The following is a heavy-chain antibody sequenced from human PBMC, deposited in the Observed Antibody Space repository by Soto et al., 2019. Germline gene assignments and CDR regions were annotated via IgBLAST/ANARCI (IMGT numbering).Heavy chain of an antibody. Sequence: PGGSLRLSCAASGFTFDDYAMHWVRQAPGKGLEWVSGISWNSGSIGYADSVKGRFTISRDNAKNSLYLQMNSLRAEDTALYYCAKDGYYGSWGRGTLVTVSS. V-gene: IGHV3-9*01. CDR2: ISWNSGSI. CDR1: GFTFDDYA. D-gene: IGHD3-22*01. CDR3: AKDGYYGS. J-gene: IGHJ4*01.